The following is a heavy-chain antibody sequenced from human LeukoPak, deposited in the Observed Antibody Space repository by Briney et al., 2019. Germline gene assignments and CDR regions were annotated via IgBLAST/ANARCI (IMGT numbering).Heavy chain of an antibody. CDR2: ISSSGSTI. CDR1: GFTFSSYE. D-gene: IGHD3-10*01. CDR3: ARENMVRGFEGIFDY. V-gene: IGHV3-48*03. Sequence: GGSLRLSCAASGFTFSSYEMNWVRQAPGKGLEWVSYISSSGSTIYYADSVKGRFTISRDNAKNSLYLQMNSLRAEDTAVYYCARENMVRGFEGIFDYWGQGTLVTVSS. J-gene: IGHJ4*02.